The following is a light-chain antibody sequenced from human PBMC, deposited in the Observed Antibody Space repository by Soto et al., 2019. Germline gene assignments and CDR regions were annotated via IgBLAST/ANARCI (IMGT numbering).Light chain of an antibody. Sequence: QPVLTQSSSASASLGSSVRLTCTLSSGHSTYTIAWHQQQPGKAPRFLMKVESSGNYNKGSGVLDRFSGSSSGADRYLTISNLQFEDEVDYYCETWDSNTRVFGGGTKLTVL. V-gene: IGLV4-60*02. CDR2: VESSGNY. CDR3: ETWDSNTRV. J-gene: IGLJ2*01. CDR1: SGHSTYT.